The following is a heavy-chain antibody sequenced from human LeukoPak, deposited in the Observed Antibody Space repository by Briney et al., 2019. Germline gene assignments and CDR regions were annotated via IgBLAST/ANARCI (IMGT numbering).Heavy chain of an antibody. V-gene: IGHV4-34*01. D-gene: IGHD3-10*01. CDR1: GGSFSGYY. Sequence: SETLSLTCAVYGGSFSGYYWSWIRQPPGKGLEWIGDINHSAFTDYNPSLKSRVTMSVDPSKKQFSLKLTSVTAADSAVYYCARGRGPLLYWGQGTLVIVSS. J-gene: IGHJ4*02. CDR3: ARGRGPLLY. CDR2: INHSAFT.